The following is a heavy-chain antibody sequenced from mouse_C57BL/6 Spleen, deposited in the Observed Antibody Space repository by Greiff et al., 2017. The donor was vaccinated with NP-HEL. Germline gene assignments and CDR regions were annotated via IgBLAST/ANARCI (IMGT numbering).Heavy chain of an antibody. CDR2: INPNNGGT. D-gene: IGHD1-1*01. CDR1: GYTFTDYY. V-gene: IGHV1-26*01. Sequence: EVQLQQSGPELVKPGASVKISCKASGYTFTDYYMNWVKQSHGKSLEWIGDINPNNGGTSYNQKFKGKATLTVDKSSSTAYMELRSLTSEDSAVYYCARGYYGSSSDHFDYWGQGTTLTVSS. J-gene: IGHJ2*01. CDR3: ARGYYGSSSDHFDY.